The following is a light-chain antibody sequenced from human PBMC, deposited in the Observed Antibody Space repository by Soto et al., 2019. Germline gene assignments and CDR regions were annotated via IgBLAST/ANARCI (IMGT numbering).Light chain of an antibody. CDR2: EVN. CDR1: SSDFGNYNL. CDR3: SSYAASNNFEVV. J-gene: IGLJ2*01. V-gene: IGLV2-8*01. Sequence: QSALTQPASVSGSPGQSITISCTGTSSDFGNYNLVSWYQQHPGKVPKLILFEVNKRPSGVPDRFSGSKSGSTASLTVSGLQAEDEADYHCSSYAASNNFEVVFGGGTKLTVL.